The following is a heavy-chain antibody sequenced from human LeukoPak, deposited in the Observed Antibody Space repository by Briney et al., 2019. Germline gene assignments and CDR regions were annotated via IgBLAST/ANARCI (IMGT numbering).Heavy chain of an antibody. CDR3: AKAMREFWEPLAY. D-gene: IGHD3-3*01. J-gene: IGHJ4*02. CDR1: GFTFSSYA. V-gene: IGHV3-23*01. CDR2: INDRGSST. Sequence: SGGSLRLSCAASGFTFSSYAMSWARQAPGKGLEWVSAINDRGSSTYYADSVKGRFTISRDNSKNTLYLQMNSLRAEDTAIYYCAKAMREFWEPLAYCGQGTLVTVSS.